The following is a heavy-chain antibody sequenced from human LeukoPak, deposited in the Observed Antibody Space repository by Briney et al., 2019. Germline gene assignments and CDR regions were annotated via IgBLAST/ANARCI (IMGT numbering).Heavy chain of an antibody. Sequence: PGGSLRLSCAASGFTFDDYAMHWVRQAPGRGLEWVSLISWDGGSTYYADSVKGRFTISRDNSKNSLYLQMNSLRAEDTALYYCAKDEYSSYMDVWGKGTTVTVPS. D-gene: IGHD3-22*01. V-gene: IGHV3-43D*03. CDR1: GFTFDDYA. J-gene: IGHJ6*03. CDR3: AKDEYSSYMDV. CDR2: ISWDGGST.